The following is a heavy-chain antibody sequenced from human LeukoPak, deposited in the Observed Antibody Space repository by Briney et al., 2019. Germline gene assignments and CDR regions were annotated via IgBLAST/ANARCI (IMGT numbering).Heavy chain of an antibody. J-gene: IGHJ6*02. CDR2: ISAYNGNT. CDR1: GYTFTSYG. D-gene: IGHD3-10*01. CDR3: ARDRGETWYYYYGMDV. Sequence: ASVKVSCKASGYTFTSYGISWVRQAPGQGLEWMGWISAYNGNTNYAQKLQGRVTMTTDTSTSTAYMELRSLRSDDTAVYYCARDRGETWYYYYGMDVWGQGTTVTVSS. V-gene: IGHV1-18*01.